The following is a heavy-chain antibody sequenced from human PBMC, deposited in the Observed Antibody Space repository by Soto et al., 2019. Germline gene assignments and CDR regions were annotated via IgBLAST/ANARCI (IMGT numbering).Heavy chain of an antibody. Sequence: QVQLQESGPGLVKPSQTLSLTCTVSGGSISSGGYYWSWIRQHPGKGLEWIGYIYYSGSTYYNPSLKSRVTISVGTSKNQFSLKLSSVTAADTAVYYCARAGGGDSSGYLAFRWLSTFDPWGQGTLVTVSS. V-gene: IGHV4-31*03. CDR1: GGSISSGGYY. CDR2: IYYSGST. J-gene: IGHJ5*02. D-gene: IGHD3-22*01. CDR3: ARAGGGDSSGYLAFRWLSTFDP.